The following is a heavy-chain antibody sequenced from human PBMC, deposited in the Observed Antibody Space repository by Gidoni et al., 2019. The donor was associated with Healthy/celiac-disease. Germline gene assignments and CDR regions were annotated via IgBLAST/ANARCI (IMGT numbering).Heavy chain of an antibody. J-gene: IGHJ3*02. Sequence: EVQLVQSGAAVKTPGESLQISCKGSGYSFTSYWIGWVRQMPGKGLEWMGIIYPGDSDTRYSPSFQGQVTISADKSISTAYLQWSSLKASDTAMYYCATTIKYNWNDPGAFDIWGQGTMVTVSS. CDR1: GYSFTSYW. CDR2: IYPGDSDT. V-gene: IGHV5-51*01. D-gene: IGHD1-1*01. CDR3: ATTIKYNWNDPGAFDI.